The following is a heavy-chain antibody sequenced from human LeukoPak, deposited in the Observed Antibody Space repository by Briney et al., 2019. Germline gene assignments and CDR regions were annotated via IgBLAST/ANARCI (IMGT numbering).Heavy chain of an antibody. CDR3: AKDRSPQYDSGTYSDY. Sequence: PGGSLRLSCVASGFTFNNYGIHWIRQAPGKGLEWVAFIRFDGSKKFYSDSVKGRFTISRDNSKNTLYLQMNSLRAEDSAVYFCAKDRSPQYDSGTYSDYWGQGTLVTVSS. CDR2: IRFDGSKK. V-gene: IGHV3-30*02. CDR1: GFTFNNYG. D-gene: IGHD3-10*01. J-gene: IGHJ4*02.